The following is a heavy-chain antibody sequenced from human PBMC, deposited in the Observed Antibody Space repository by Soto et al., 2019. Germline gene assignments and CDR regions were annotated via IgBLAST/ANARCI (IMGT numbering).Heavy chain of an antibody. CDR1: GGSIRSYY. Sequence: PSETLSLTCTVSGGSIRSYYWTWIRQPPGKGLEWLGYIFYSGSTFYDPSLKSRVTISIHTSKSQFSLQLTSVTAADTAVYYCARGAADTAMVDSWGQGTLVTVSS. J-gene: IGHJ4*02. D-gene: IGHD5-18*01. CDR3: ARGAADTAMVDS. V-gene: IGHV4-59*01. CDR2: IFYSGST.